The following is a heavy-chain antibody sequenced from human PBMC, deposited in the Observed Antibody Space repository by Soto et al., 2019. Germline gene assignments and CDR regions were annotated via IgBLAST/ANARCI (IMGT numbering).Heavy chain of an antibody. D-gene: IGHD3-16*01. J-gene: IGHJ4*02. V-gene: IGHV1-24*01. CDR3: AAGDYSVVWGVY. CDR1: EYTLTELS. Sequence: ASVKVSCKVSEYTLTELSIHWVRQAPGKGLEWIGGRDPKRGETIYTQRFRDRVTLTDDVSADTAYMELSSLRSDDTAVYYCAAGDYSVVWGVYWGQGTLVTVSS. CDR2: RDPKRGET.